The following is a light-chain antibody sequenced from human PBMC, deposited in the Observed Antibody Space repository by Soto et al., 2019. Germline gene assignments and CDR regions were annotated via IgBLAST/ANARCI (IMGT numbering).Light chain of an antibody. Sequence: EIVLTQSPGTLSLSPGERATLSCRASRSVASNYLAWFQQKPGQAPRLLIFGASTRATGIADRFSGSGSGTDFTLSISRVEPEDFAVYHCQQYGSAPLTFGQGTKVEI. J-gene: IGKJ1*01. CDR3: QQYGSAPLT. CDR1: RSVASNY. V-gene: IGKV3-20*01. CDR2: GAS.